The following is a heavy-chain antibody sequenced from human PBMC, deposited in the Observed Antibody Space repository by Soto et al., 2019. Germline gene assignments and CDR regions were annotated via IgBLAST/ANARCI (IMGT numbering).Heavy chain of an antibody. Sequence: QVQLVESGRGEVQPGRSLKLSCAASGFTFRTYAMHWVRQAPGKGLEWVAVISYDGSNTYYADSVKGRFTISRDSSKNTLYLQMNSLRTEDSAVYYCARDSETNGYSYDYFDYWGQGTLVTVSS. CDR1: GFTFRTYA. CDR2: ISYDGSNT. J-gene: IGHJ4*02. D-gene: IGHD5-18*01. CDR3: ARDSETNGYSYDYFDY. V-gene: IGHV3-30*04.